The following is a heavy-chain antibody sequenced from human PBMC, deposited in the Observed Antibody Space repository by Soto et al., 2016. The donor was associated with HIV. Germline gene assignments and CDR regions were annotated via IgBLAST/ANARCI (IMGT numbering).Heavy chain of an antibody. D-gene: IGHD3-22*01. Sequence: EVQLLESGGGLVQPGGSLRLSCAASGFTFSNYAMSWVRQAPGKGLEWVSAISASGGNIYYADSVKGRFTISRDNSKNTLYLQMNSLRAEDTAVYYCAKPPHYYDSSGYSYYFDYWATGTLVTVSS. CDR1: GFTFSNYA. J-gene: IGHJ4*02. CDR2: ISASGGNI. CDR3: AKPPHYYDSSGYSYYFDY. V-gene: IGHV3-23*01.